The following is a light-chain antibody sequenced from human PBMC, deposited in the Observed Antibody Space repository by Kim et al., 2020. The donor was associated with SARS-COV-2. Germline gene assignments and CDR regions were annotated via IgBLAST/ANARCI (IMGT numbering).Light chain of an antibody. CDR2: EVN. V-gene: IGLV2-8*01. CDR1: SSDVGAYNY. Sequence: GQSAAISCTGTSSDVGAYNYVAWYQQHPGKAPKLMIYEVNKRPSGVPDRFSGSKSGNTASLTVSGLQAEDEADYYCSSYAGTNNLIFGGGTQLTVL. J-gene: IGLJ2*01. CDR3: SSYAGTNNLI.